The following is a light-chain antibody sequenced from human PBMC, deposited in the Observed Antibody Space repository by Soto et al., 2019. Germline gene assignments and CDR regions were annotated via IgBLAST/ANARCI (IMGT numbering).Light chain of an antibody. J-gene: IGKJ4*01. CDR3: QQYGSSAALT. CDR2: GAS. V-gene: IGKV3-20*01. CDR1: QSIANND. Sequence: EIILTQSPGTLSLSPGERATLSCRASQSIANNDLAWYQHKPGQPPRLLIYGASSRATGISDRFSGSGSVTDFTLTISRLEPEEFAVYYCQQYGSSAALTFGGGTKVEIK.